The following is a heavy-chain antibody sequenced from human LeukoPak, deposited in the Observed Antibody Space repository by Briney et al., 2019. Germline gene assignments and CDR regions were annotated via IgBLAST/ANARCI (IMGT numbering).Heavy chain of an antibody. J-gene: IGHJ5*02. V-gene: IGHV4-39*02. Sequence: PSETLSLTCTVSNGSMTSDSYYWAWVRQPRGRVLEWIGTIFYSGKTYYSASLKSRVTVSLDTSKKNFSLRLSSVTAADTAVYYCARLWIVATWFDAWGQGALVTVSS. CDR1: NGSMTSDSYY. CDR3: ARLWIVATWFDA. CDR2: IFYSGKT. D-gene: IGHD2-2*03.